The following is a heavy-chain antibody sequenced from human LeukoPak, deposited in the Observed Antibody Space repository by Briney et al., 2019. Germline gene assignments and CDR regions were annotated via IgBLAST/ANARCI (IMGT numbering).Heavy chain of an antibody. CDR1: GGSISSGGYY. Sequence: SQTLSLTCTVSGGSISSGGYYWSWIRQPPGKGLEWIGYIYHSGSTYYNPSLKSRVTISVDRSKNQFSLKLSSVTAADTAVYYCARDLVGATKDWGQGTLVTVSS. J-gene: IGHJ4*02. V-gene: IGHV4-30-2*01. CDR3: ARDLVGATKD. D-gene: IGHD1-26*01. CDR2: IYHSGST.